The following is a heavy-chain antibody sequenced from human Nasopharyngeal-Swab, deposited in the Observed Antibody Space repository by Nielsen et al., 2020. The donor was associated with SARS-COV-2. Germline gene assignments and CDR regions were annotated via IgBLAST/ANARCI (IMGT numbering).Heavy chain of an antibody. Sequence: GESLKISCAASGFTFTLYTMNWVRQAPGKGLEWVSAISSTGDYIYYAASVKGRFTISRDNAKNSLHLQMSSLRAEDAAVYYCVRDTPAMFAYWGQGTLVTVSS. V-gene: IGHV3-21*01. CDR3: VRDTPAMFAY. CDR2: ISSTGDYI. J-gene: IGHJ4*02. CDR1: GFTFTLYT.